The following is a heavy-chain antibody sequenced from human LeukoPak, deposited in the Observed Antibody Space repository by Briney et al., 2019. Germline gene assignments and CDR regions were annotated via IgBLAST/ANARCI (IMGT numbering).Heavy chain of an antibody. J-gene: IGHJ5*02. CDR1: GGSFSGYY. Sequence: SETLSLTCAVYGGSFSGYYWSWIRQPPGKGLEWIGYIYYIGSTNYNPSLKSRVTISVDTSKNQFSLKLSSVTAADTAVYYCAREASGYCSGGSCYSGWFDPWGQGTLVTVSS. V-gene: IGHV4-59*01. D-gene: IGHD2-15*01. CDR3: AREASGYCSGGSCYSGWFDP. CDR2: IYYIGST.